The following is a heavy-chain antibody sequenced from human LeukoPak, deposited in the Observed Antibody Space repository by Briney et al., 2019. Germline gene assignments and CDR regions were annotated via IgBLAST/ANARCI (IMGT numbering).Heavy chain of an antibody. V-gene: IGHV4-61*02. D-gene: IGHD3-10*01. CDR3: ARGVRNYYED. CDR2: IYTSGST. CDR1: GGSISSGSYY. Sequence: SETLSLSCTVSGGSISSGSYYWSWIRQPAGKGLEWIGRIYTSGSTNYNPSLKSRVTISVDTSKNQFSLKLSSVTAADTAVYYCARGVRNYYEDWGQGTLVTVSS. J-gene: IGHJ4*02.